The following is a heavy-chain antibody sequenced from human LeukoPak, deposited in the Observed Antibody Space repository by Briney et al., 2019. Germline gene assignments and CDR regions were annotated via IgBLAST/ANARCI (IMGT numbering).Heavy chain of an antibody. Sequence: PSETLSLTCTVSGGSISSSSYYWGWIRQPPGKGLEWIGSIYYSGSTYYNPSLKSRVTISVDTSKNQFSLKLSSVTAADTAVYYCARQHSYGYNRWFDYWGQGTLVTVSS. J-gene: IGHJ4*02. CDR1: GGSISSSSYY. D-gene: IGHD5-18*01. V-gene: IGHV4-39*01. CDR2: IYYSGST. CDR3: ARQHSYGYNRWFDY.